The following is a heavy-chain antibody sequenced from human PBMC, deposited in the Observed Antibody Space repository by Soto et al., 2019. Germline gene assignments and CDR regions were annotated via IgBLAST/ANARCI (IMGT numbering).Heavy chain of an antibody. Sequence: EVQLVESGGGLVQPGGSLRLSCAASGFTFSNYWMYWVRQAPGKGLEWVSRINSDGSVSSHADSVRGRLTISRDNVKNTLYLHMDSLRAEDTAVYFCARGDCVGGTCYSLAGSVYYYMDVWGKGTTVTVFS. V-gene: IGHV3-74*02. CDR2: INSDGSVS. D-gene: IGHD2-15*01. CDR3: ARGDCVGGTCYSLAGSVYYYMDV. J-gene: IGHJ6*03. CDR1: GFTFSNYW.